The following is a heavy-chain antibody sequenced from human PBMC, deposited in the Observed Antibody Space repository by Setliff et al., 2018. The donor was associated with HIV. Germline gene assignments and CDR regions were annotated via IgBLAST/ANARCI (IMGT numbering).Heavy chain of an antibody. Sequence: PGGSLRLSCAASGFTVSRYYMSWVRQAPGKGLEWVSIIYSGGPTYYADSVKGRFIISRHNSNNSLYLQMNSLRAEDSAMYYCARDRGRGMAPSGILDYYYMDVWGKGTTVTVSS. CDR2: IYSGGPT. D-gene: IGHD6-13*01. J-gene: IGHJ6*03. CDR1: GFTVSRYY. V-gene: IGHV3-53*04. CDR3: ARDRGRGMAPSGILDYYYMDV.